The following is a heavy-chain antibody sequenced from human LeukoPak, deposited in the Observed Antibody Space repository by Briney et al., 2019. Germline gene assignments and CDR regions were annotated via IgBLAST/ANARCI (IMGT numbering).Heavy chain of an antibody. V-gene: IGHV4-34*01. Sequence: SETLSLTCAVYGGSFSGDFWTWIRQPPGKGLEWIGEINHSGSTNYNTSLKSRVAISLETSKNQFSLKLSSVTAADTAVYYCARMKGYSYGYDYYYSGMDVWGQGTTVTVSS. CDR3: ARMKGYSYGYDYYYSGMDV. CDR1: GGSFSGDF. D-gene: IGHD5-18*01. J-gene: IGHJ6*02. CDR2: INHSGST.